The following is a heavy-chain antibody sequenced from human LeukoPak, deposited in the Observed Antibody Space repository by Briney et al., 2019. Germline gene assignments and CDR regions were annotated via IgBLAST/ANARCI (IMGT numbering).Heavy chain of an antibody. CDR2: INWNGGST. Sequence: PGGSLRLSCAASGFTFDDYGMSWVRQAPGKGLEWVSGINWNGGSTGYADSVKGRFTISRDNAKNSLYQQMNSLRAEDTALYYCARDRGGSYYFDYWGQGTLVTVSS. CDR3: ARDRGGSYYFDY. D-gene: IGHD1-26*01. J-gene: IGHJ4*02. V-gene: IGHV3-20*04. CDR1: GFTFDDYG.